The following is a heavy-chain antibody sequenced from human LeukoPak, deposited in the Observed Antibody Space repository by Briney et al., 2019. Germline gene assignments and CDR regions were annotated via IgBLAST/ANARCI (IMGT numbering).Heavy chain of an antibody. J-gene: IGHJ6*03. Sequence: ASVKVSCKASGYTFTSYGISWVRQAPGQGLEWMGWISAYNGNTNYAQKLQGRVTMTTDTSTSTAYMELRSLRSDDTAVYYCARREDGYYYYYMDVWGKGTTVTVSS. D-gene: IGHD1-26*01. V-gene: IGHV1-18*01. CDR3: ARREDGYYYYYMDV. CDR2: ISAYNGNT. CDR1: GYTFTSYG.